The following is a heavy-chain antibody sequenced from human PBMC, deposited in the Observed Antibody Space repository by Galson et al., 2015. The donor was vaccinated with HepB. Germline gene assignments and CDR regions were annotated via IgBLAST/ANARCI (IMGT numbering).Heavy chain of an antibody. Sequence: SLRLSCAASGFTFNHAWMSWVRQTPGKGPEWVGRIKSKSDGGTTDHAAPVKGRFTISRDDSKNTVYLQMNSLKTEDTAVYYCVTDMITTPFDHWGQGILVTVSS. V-gene: IGHV3-15*01. D-gene: IGHD1/OR15-1a*01. J-gene: IGHJ4*02. CDR2: IKSKSDGGTT. CDR3: VTDMITTPFDH. CDR1: GFTFNHAW.